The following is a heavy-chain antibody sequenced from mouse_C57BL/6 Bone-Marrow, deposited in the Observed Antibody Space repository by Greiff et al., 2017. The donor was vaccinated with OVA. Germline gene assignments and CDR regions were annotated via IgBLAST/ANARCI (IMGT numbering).Heavy chain of an antibody. CDR1: GYTFTDYE. Sequence: QVQLQQSGAELVRPGASVTLSCKASGYTFTDYELHWVKQTPVHGLEWIGAIDPETGGTAYNQKFKGKAILTADKSYSTAYMKLRSLTSEDSAVYYCTRGYSNYYDMDYWGQGTSVTVSS. V-gene: IGHV1-15*01. CDR2: IDPETGGT. J-gene: IGHJ4*01. CDR3: TRGYSNYYDMDY. D-gene: IGHD2-5*01.